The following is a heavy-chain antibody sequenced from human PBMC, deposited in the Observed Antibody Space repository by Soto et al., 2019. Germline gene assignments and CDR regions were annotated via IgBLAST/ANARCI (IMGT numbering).Heavy chain of an antibody. D-gene: IGHD3-3*01. CDR1: GGSISSYY. CDR2: IYYSGST. Sequence: SETLSLTCTVSGGSISSYYWGWILQPPWKGLEWIGYIYYSGSTNYNPSLKSRVTISVDTSKNQFSLKLSSVTAADTAVYYCARVLFGRGNWFDPWGQGTLVTVSS. CDR3: ARVLFGRGNWFDP. V-gene: IGHV4-59*01. J-gene: IGHJ5*02.